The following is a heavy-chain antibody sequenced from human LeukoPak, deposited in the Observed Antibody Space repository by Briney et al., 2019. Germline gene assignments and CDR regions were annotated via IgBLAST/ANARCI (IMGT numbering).Heavy chain of an antibody. D-gene: IGHD3-10*01. CDR2: ISSKSSYL. Sequence: GGSLRLSCAASGFTFNTYSMNWVRQAPGKGLEWVSSISSKSSYLYYADSVKGRFTISRDNAKNSLYLQMNSLRVEDTAVYYCARSNSGSSDYWGQGILVSVSS. CDR3: ARSNSGSSDY. V-gene: IGHV3-21*06. CDR1: GFTFNTYS. J-gene: IGHJ4*02.